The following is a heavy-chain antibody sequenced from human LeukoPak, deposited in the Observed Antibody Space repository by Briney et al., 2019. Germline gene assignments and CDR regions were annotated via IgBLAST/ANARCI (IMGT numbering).Heavy chain of an antibody. CDR3: ARDGSSGWSNNWFDP. J-gene: IGHJ5*02. CDR1: GDSASSNSAA. V-gene: IGHV6-1*01. Sequence: SQTLSLTCAISGDSASSNSAAWNWIRQSPSRGLEWLGRTYYRSKWYADYAVSVKGRITINPDTSKNQVSLQLNSVTPEDTAMYYCARDGSSGWSNNWFDPWGQGTLVTVSS. CDR2: TYYRSKWYA. D-gene: IGHD6-19*01.